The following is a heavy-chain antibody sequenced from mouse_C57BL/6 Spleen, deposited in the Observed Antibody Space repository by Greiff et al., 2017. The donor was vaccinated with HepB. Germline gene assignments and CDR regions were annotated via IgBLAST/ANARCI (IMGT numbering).Heavy chain of an antibody. V-gene: IGHV5-4*01. CDR3: ARDAMITTDWYFDV. J-gene: IGHJ1*03. D-gene: IGHD2-4*01. CDR2: ISDGGSYT. CDR1: GFTFSSYA. Sequence: EVKLVESGGGLVKPGGSLKLSCAASGFTFSSYAMSWVRQTPEKRLEWVATISDGGSYTYYPDNVKGRFTISRDNAKNNLYLQMSHLKSEDTAMYYCARDAMITTDWYFDVWGTGTTVTVSS.